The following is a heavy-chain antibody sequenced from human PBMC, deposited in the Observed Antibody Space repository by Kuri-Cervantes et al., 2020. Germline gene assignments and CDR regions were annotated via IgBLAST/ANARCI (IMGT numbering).Heavy chain of an antibody. V-gene: IGHV4-39*07. CDR1: GGSISSSSYY. Sequence: SETLSLTCTVSGGSISSSSYYWGRIRQPPGKGLEWIGEINHSGSTNYNPSLKSRVTISVDTSKNQFSLKLSSVTAADTAVYYCAREMTTVTTTLDYWGQGTLVTVSS. J-gene: IGHJ4*02. CDR3: AREMTTVTTTLDY. D-gene: IGHD4-17*01. CDR2: INHSGST.